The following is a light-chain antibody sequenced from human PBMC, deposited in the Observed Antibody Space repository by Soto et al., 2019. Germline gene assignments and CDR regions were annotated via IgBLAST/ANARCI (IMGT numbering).Light chain of an antibody. CDR3: QQRTNWHLGT. V-gene: IGKV3-11*01. J-gene: IGKJ4*01. CDR1: QSVNSY. CDR2: DAS. Sequence: EIVLTQSPATLSLSPGERGTLSCRASQSVNSYLAWYQHKPGQAPRLLIYDASNRATGIPARFSGSGSGTDFTLTISSLEPEDFAVYYCQQRTNWHLGTFGGGTKVEIK.